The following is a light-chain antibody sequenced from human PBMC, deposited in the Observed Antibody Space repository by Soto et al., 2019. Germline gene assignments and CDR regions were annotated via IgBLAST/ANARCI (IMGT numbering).Light chain of an antibody. CDR2: DTS. CDR1: QSAGNY. Sequence: ETVLTQSPATLSFSPGERATLSCRASQSAGNYLAWYQQKPGHAPRLLIYDTSVRATGVSARFSGRGSGTDFTLTISSLEPEDFAVYYCQHRRSWPLTFGGGTKGEIK. V-gene: IGKV3-11*01. CDR3: QHRRSWPLT. J-gene: IGKJ4*01.